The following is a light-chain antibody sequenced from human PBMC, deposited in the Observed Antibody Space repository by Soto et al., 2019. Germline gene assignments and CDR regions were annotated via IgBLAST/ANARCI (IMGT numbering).Light chain of an antibody. J-gene: IGKJ2*01. CDR1: QSVDSPY. CDR3: HLYGIAFKYT. Sequence: EIVMTQSPATLSVSPGEGATLSCRASQSVDSPYLAWYQQKPGQAPRLLIHYTSTRATGIPDRFSGSGSGTDFTLTISRLEPEDAAVYYCHLYGIAFKYTFGQGTKMDIK. V-gene: IGKV3-20*01. CDR2: YTS.